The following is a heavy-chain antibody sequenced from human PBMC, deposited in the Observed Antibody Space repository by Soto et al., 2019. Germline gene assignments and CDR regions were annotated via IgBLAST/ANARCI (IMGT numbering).Heavy chain of an antibody. CDR1: GGSISSGGHS. CDR2: MYHSGTT. Sequence: PSGTLSLTCAVSGGSISSGGHSWSWIRQPPGKGLEWIGYMYHSGTTSTNPSLRSQVAISLDTSKNHFSLTLSSVTAVDTAVYYCARGPSGDKVHYWGQGALVTVSS. V-gene: IGHV4-30-2*05. D-gene: IGHD7-27*01. J-gene: IGHJ4*02. CDR3: ARGPSGDKVHY.